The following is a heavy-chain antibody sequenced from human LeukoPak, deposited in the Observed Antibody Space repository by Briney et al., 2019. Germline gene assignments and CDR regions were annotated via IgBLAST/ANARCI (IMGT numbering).Heavy chain of an antibody. CDR1: GFTFSSYA. J-gene: IGHJ5*02. Sequence: PGRSLRLSCAASGFTFSSYAMSWVRQAPGKGLEWVSAISGSGGSTYYADSVKGRFTTSRDNSKNTLYLQMNSLRAEDTAVYYCAKEDNSGSYYNWFDPWGQGTLVTVSS. CDR3: AKEDNSGSYYNWFDP. V-gene: IGHV3-23*01. CDR2: ISGSGGST. D-gene: IGHD1-26*01.